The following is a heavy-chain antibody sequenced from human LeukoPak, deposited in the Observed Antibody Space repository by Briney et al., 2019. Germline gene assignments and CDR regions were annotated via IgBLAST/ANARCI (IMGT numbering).Heavy chain of an antibody. CDR2: INPSSGGT. Sequence: GASVKVSCKASGYTFTGYYMHWVRQAPGQGLEWMGWINPSSGGTNYAQKFQGRVTMTRDTSISTAYMELSRLRPDDTAVYYCAPLPSYNWYDATLVHWGQGTLVTVSS. CDR1: GYTFTGYY. D-gene: IGHD1-1*01. V-gene: IGHV1-2*02. CDR3: APLPSYNWYDATLVH. J-gene: IGHJ4*02.